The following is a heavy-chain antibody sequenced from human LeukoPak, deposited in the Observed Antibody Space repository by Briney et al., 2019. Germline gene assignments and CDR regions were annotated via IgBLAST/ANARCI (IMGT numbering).Heavy chain of an antibody. Sequence: GESLKISCKGSGYSFTSYWIGWVRQMPGKGLECMGIIYPGDSDTRYSPSFQGQVTISADKSISTAYLQWSSLKASDTAMYYCARHTLTGAVAGTADYWGQGTLVTVSS. D-gene: IGHD6-19*01. CDR1: GYSFTSYW. CDR3: ARHTLTGAVAGTADY. V-gene: IGHV5-51*01. CDR2: IYPGDSDT. J-gene: IGHJ4*02.